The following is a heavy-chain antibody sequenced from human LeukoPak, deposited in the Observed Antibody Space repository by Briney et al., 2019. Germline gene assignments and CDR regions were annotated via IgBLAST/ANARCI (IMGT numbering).Heavy chain of an antibody. J-gene: IGHJ4*02. D-gene: IGHD2-15*01. V-gene: IGHV3-23*01. CDR2: INSSGGST. CDR1: GFTFSSYA. CDR3: AKVPHIVVVVAAGYYFDH. Sequence: GGSLRLSCAASGFTFSSYAMSWVRQAPGKGLEWVSGINSSGGSTYYADSVKGRFTISRDNSKNTLYLQMNSLRAEDTAVYYCAKVPHIVVVVAAGYYFDHWGQGTLVTVSS.